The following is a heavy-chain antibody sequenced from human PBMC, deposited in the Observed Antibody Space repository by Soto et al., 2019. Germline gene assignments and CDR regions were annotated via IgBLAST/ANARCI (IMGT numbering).Heavy chain of an antibody. CDR2: NYYSGIT. Sequence: QVQLQESGPGLVKPSQTLSLTCTVSGGSISSGGYYWTWIRQHPGKGLEWVGYNYYSGITYYNPSIERRVTISLATSKRQFSLKRSSVTAADTAVYYCARGSSIAGLYYGMDVWGQGTTVTVSS. V-gene: IGHV4-31*03. CDR1: GGSISSGGYY. CDR3: ARGSSIAGLYYGMDV. D-gene: IGHD6-6*01. J-gene: IGHJ6*02.